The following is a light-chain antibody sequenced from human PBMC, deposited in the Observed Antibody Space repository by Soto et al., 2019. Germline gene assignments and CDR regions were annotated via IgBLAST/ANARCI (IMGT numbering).Light chain of an antibody. CDR2: GAS. J-gene: IGKJ4*01. CDR3: QQYNNWLT. V-gene: IGKV3-15*01. CDR1: QSVSSN. Sequence: EIVMTQSPATLAVSPGERATLSCRASQSVSSNLAWYQQKPGQAPSLLIYGASTRATGIPARFSGSGSGTEFTLTISSLQSEDFAGYYCQQYNNWLTFGGGTKVEIK.